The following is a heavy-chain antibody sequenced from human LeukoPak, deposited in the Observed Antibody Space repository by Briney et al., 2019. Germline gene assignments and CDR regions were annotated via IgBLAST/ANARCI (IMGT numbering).Heavy chain of an antibody. Sequence: GGSLRLSCVASGFTVSSKYMSWVRQAPGKGLEWVSAIYSGGSTYNADSVKGRFTISRDNSKNTLYLQMNSLRAEDTAVYYCAGEGGVDTGYYFDYWGQGTLVTVSS. CDR3: AGEGGVDTGYYFDY. D-gene: IGHD5-18*01. CDR1: GFTVSSKY. J-gene: IGHJ4*02. CDR2: IYSGGST. V-gene: IGHV3-53*01.